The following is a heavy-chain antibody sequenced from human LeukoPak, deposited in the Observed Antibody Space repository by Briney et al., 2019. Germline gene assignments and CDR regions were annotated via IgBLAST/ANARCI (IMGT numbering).Heavy chain of an antibody. CDR3: AREVPAAAYYYYYYMDV. Sequence: GGSLRLSCAASGFTFSNYGMHWVRQAPGKGLEWVAVISYDGSNKYYADSVKGRFTISRDNSKNTLYLQMNSLRAEDTAVYYCAREVPAAAYYYYYYMDVWGKGTTVTVSS. D-gene: IGHD2-2*01. CDR2: ISYDGSNK. J-gene: IGHJ6*03. V-gene: IGHV3-30*19. CDR1: GFTFSNYG.